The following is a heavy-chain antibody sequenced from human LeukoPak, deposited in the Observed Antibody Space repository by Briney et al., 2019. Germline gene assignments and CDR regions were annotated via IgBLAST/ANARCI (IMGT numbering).Heavy chain of an antibody. Sequence: GGSLRLSCAASGFIFRSHGMNWVRQAPGKGLQWVAFVRYDGNYKYYADSVKGRFTVSRDNSKNTLYLQMNSLRADDTAIYYCARDLGWLHYADWGQGTLVTVSS. CDR1: GFIFRSHG. V-gene: IGHV3-30*02. D-gene: IGHD5-12*01. J-gene: IGHJ4*02. CDR2: VRYDGNYK. CDR3: ARDLGWLHYAD.